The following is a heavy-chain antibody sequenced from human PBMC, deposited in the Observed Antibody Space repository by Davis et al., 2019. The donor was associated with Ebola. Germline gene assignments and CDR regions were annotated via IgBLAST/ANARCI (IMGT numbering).Heavy chain of an antibody. CDR2: IIPIFGTA. D-gene: IGHD3-3*01. CDR1: GGTFSSYA. CDR3: ARGDYDFWSGYYTVSAFDI. V-gene: IGHV1-69*13. Sequence: SVKVSCKASGGTFSSYAISWVRQAPGQGLEWMGGIIPIFGTANYAQKFQGRVTITADESTSTAYMELSSLRSEDTAVYYCARGDYDFWSGYYTVSAFDIWGQGTMVTVSS. J-gene: IGHJ3*02.